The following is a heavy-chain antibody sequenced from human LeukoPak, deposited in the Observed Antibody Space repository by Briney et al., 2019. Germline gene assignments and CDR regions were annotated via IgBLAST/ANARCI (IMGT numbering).Heavy chain of an antibody. D-gene: IGHD3-10*01. Sequence: SETLSLTCTVSGGSISRVGYYWSWIRQHPGKGLEWMGYIYYSGSTYDNPSLKSRVTISVDTSKTQFSLKLSSVTAADTAVYYCARGRITMVRGAPWYFDLWGRGTLVTVSS. CDR1: GGSISRVGYY. CDR3: ARGRITMVRGAPWYFDL. J-gene: IGHJ2*01. V-gene: IGHV4-31*03. CDR2: IYYSGST.